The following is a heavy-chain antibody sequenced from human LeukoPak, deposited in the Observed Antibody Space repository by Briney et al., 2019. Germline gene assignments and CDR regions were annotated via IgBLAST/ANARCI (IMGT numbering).Heavy chain of an antibody. CDR2: IYSGGST. D-gene: IGHD6-13*01. V-gene: IGHV3-53*01. J-gene: IGHJ6*04. Sequence: GGSLRLSCAASGFTVSSNYMSWVRQFPGKGLEWVSVIYSGGSTYYADSVKGRFTISRDNSKNTLYLQMNSLRAEDTAVYYCARPRIAAAGQYYYGMDVWGKGTTVTVSS. CDR3: ARPRIAAAGQYYYGMDV. CDR1: GFTVSSNY.